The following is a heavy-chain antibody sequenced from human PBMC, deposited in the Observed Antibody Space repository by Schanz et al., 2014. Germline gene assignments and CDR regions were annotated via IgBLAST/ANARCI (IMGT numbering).Heavy chain of an antibody. CDR2: MSGSGSTA. Sequence: EVQLGESGGGLVQPGGSLRLSCAASGFTVSNNYMSWVRQPPGKGLEWVSGMSGSGSTADYADSVKGRFTISRDNSRKTLYLQMNSLRADDSAIYYCAKDHPSSGWPAFDVWGQGTQVTVSS. CDR3: AKDHPSSGWPAFDV. D-gene: IGHD6-19*01. CDR1: GFTVSNNY. J-gene: IGHJ4*02. V-gene: IGHV3-23*04.